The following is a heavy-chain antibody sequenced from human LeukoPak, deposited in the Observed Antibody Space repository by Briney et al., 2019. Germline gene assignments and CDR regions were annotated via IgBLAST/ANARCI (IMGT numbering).Heavy chain of an antibody. CDR1: GFTFSSYA. V-gene: IGHV3-30-3*01. CDR3: AREGLYYGGNSGFFGY. Sequence: GGSLRLSCAASGFTFSSYAMHWVRQAPGKGLEWVAVISYDGSNKYYADSVKGRFTISRDNSKNTLYLQMNSLRAEDTAVYYCAREGLYYGGNSGFFGYWGQGTLVTVSS. D-gene: IGHD4-23*01. J-gene: IGHJ4*02. CDR2: ISYDGSNK.